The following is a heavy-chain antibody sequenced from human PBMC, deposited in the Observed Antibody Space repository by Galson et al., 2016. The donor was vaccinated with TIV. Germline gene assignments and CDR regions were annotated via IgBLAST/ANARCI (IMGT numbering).Heavy chain of an antibody. CDR2: FDPENDRA. V-gene: IGHV1-24*01. CDR1: GYTLGDLS. D-gene: IGHD3-9*01. Sequence: SVKVSCKVSGYTLGDLSMHWVRQAPGKGLEWMGGFDPENDRAIYAQRFKGRVTMTNDTSTDTSSLEQRRLRSDDTAVYFCATARLGIFNYFDSWGQGTLVTVSS. CDR3: ATARLGIFNYFDS. J-gene: IGHJ4*02.